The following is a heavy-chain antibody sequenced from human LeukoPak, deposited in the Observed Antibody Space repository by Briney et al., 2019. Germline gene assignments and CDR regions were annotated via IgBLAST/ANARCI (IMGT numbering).Heavy chain of an antibody. V-gene: IGHV1-24*01. D-gene: IGHD5-12*01. CDR1: S. Sequence: SMHWXRQAPXKGXEWMGGFDPEDGETIYAQKFQGRVTMTEDTSTDTAYMELSSLRSEDTAVYYCATVAVAPYYGMDVWGQGTTVTVSS. J-gene: IGHJ6*02. CDR3: ATVAVAPYYGMDV. CDR2: FDPEDGET.